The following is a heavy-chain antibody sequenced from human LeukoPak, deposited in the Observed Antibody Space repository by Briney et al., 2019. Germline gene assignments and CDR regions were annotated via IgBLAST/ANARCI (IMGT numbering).Heavy chain of an antibody. CDR1: GYTFTSYD. Sequence: ASVKVSCKASGYTFTSYDINWVRQATGQGLEWMGWMNPNSGNTGYAQKFQGRVTITRNTSISTAYMELSSLRSEDTAVYYCARASMTTGWWHYYYYYMDVWGKGTTVTVSS. D-gene: IGHD4-17*01. J-gene: IGHJ6*03. CDR3: ARASMTTGWWHYYYYYMDV. CDR2: MNPNSGNT. V-gene: IGHV1-8*03.